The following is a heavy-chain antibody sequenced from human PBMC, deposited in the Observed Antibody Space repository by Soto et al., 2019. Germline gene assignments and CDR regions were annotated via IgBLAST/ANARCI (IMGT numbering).Heavy chain of an antibody. CDR2: IIPIFGTA. CDR3: ARYPYSGSSFQRQFDP. Sequence: RASVKVSCKAFGGTFSSYAISWVRQAPGQGLEWMGGIIPIFGTANYAQKFQGRVTITADESTSTAYMELSSLRSEDTAVYYCARYPYSGSSFQRQFDPWGQGTLVTVSS. D-gene: IGHD6-13*01. V-gene: IGHV1-69*13. J-gene: IGHJ5*02. CDR1: GGTFSSYA.